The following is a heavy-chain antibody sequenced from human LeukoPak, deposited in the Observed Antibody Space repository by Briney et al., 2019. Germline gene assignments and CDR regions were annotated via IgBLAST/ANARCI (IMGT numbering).Heavy chain of an antibody. CDR2: ISSGGSTT. J-gene: IGHJ4*02. Sequence: PGRSLRLSCVGSGFTFSSYSMSWVRQAAGKGLESVSYISSGGSTTYYADSVKGRFTISRDNANNSLYLQVNSLRADDTAVYYCAREPWGSRYYLDYWGQGTLVTVSS. CDR1: GFTFSSYS. V-gene: IGHV3-48*04. CDR3: AREPWGSRYYLDY. D-gene: IGHD7-27*01.